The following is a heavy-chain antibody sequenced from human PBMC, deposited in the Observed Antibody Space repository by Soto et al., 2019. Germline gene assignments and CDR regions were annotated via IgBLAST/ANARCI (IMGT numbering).Heavy chain of an antibody. J-gene: IGHJ4*02. CDR3: ARDYDTLGFDY. Sequence: ASVKVSCKASGYTFTSYGITWVRQAPGQGLEWMGWISANYGNTNYAQKFQGRVTMTTDESTSTAYMELSSLRSEDTAVYYCARDYDTLGFDYWGQGTLVTVSS. V-gene: IGHV1-18*01. CDR2: ISANYGNT. D-gene: IGHD3-3*01. CDR1: GYTFTSYG.